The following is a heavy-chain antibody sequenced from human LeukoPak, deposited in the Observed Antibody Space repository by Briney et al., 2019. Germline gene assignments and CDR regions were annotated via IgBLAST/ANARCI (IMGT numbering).Heavy chain of an antibody. CDR1: GGSFSGYY. Sequence: SETQSLTCAVYGGSFSGYYWSWIRQPPGKGLEWIGDINHSGSTNYNPSLKSRVTISVDTSKNQFSLKLSSVTAADTAVYYCARGQRDIVVVVAANPFDYWGQGTLVTVSS. D-gene: IGHD2-15*01. CDR3: ARGQRDIVVVVAANPFDY. J-gene: IGHJ4*02. V-gene: IGHV4-34*01. CDR2: INHSGST.